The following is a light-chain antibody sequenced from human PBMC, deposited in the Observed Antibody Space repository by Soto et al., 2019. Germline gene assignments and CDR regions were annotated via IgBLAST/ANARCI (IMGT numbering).Light chain of an antibody. Sequence: EIVLTQSPGTRSLSPGERATLSCRASQSVNSVYLSWYQQKPGQAPRLLIYGASSRATGIPDRFSGSGSGTDFTLTISRLEPEDFAVYYCQQYDSSPWTFGQGTKVDIK. CDR1: QSVNSVY. CDR3: QQYDSSPWT. J-gene: IGKJ1*01. V-gene: IGKV3-20*01. CDR2: GAS.